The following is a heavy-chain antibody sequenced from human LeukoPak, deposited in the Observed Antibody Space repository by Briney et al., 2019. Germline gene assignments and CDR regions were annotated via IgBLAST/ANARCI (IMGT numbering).Heavy chain of an antibody. CDR3: VLGTSGYYYTGFDF. V-gene: IGHV3-74*01. D-gene: IGHD3-22*01. J-gene: IGHJ4*02. Sequence: PGGSLRLSCVASRFTFSSYWMHWVRQPPGKGLVWVSRINADGSTTYADSVKGRFTISRDNAKNTLYLQMNSLRAEDTAIYYCVLGTSGYYYTGFDFWGQGTRVTVSS. CDR2: INADGST. CDR1: RFTFSSYW.